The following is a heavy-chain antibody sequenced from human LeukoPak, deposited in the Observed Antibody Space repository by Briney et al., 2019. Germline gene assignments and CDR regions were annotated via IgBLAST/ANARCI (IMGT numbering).Heavy chain of an antibody. J-gene: IGHJ4*02. V-gene: IGHV3-7*01. Sequence: GGSLRVSCAAPGFTFARNSMSWVRQAPGKGLEWVANIKQDGSEKYYVDSVKGRFTISRDNSKNTLYLQMNSLRAEDAAVYYCSGHFDYWGQGTLVTVSS. CDR2: IKQDGSEK. CDR3: SGHFDY. CDR1: GFTFARNS.